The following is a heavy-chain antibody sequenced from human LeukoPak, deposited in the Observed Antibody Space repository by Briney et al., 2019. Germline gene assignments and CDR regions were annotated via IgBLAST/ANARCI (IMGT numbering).Heavy chain of an antibody. V-gene: IGHV4-39*01. CDR3: ARLYEGKRPPDY. D-gene: IGHD2-8*01. J-gene: IGHJ4*02. Sequence: PSETLSLTCTVSGDSIFSTTYYWGWIRQPPGKGLEWIGSIFHSGSTYYNPSLRSRVTISVDTSKNQLSLRLRSVTATDTAMYYCARLYEGKRPPDYWGQGTLVTVSS. CDR2: IFHSGST. CDR1: GDSIFSTTYY.